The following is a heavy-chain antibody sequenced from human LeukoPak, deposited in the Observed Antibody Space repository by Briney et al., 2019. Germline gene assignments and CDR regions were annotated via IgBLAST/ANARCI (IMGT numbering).Heavy chain of an antibody. Sequence: AAVKVSCKASGYTFSAYGISWVRQAPGQGLEWMGYISDYTGNTSYAQNLQGRLTMTTGTSTSTAYMELRSLRSDDTAFYYCARDSHIAGVAYYFDYWGQGTLVTVPS. J-gene: IGHJ4*02. CDR3: ARDSHIAGVAYYFDY. CDR2: ISDYTGNT. V-gene: IGHV1-18*01. CDR1: GYTFSAYG. D-gene: IGHD6-13*01.